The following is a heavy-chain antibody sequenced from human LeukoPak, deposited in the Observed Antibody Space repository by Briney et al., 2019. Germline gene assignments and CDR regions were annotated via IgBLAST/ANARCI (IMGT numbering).Heavy chain of an antibody. Sequence: PSETLSLTCTVSGVSFNAYYWSWVRQSPGKGLEWIGEVSPGGYIKYNPSLKSRVTISVDTPESQLSLRLSSVTAADTAMYYCARIRCGHTGDICYNHWAQGTLVTVSS. D-gene: IGHD2-8*02. CDR1: GVSFNAYY. J-gene: IGHJ5*02. CDR3: ARIRCGHTGDICYNH. V-gene: IGHV4-34*01. CDR2: VSPGGYI.